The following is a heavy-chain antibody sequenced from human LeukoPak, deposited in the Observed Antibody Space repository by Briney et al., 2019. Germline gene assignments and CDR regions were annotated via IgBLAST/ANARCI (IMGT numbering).Heavy chain of an antibody. J-gene: IGHJ3*02. Sequence: ASVKVSCKASGYTFNTYGVTWVRQAPGQGLEWMGWISAYNGNTNYAQKLQGRVTMTTDTSTRTAYIELRSLRSDDTAVYYCAREGDGRSGEVRAFEIWGQGTMVTVSS. D-gene: IGHD3-10*01. V-gene: IGHV1-18*01. CDR3: AREGDGRSGEVRAFEI. CDR2: ISAYNGNT. CDR1: GYTFNTYG.